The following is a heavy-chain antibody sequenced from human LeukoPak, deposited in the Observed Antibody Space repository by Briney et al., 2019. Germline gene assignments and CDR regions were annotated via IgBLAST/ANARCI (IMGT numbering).Heavy chain of an antibody. V-gene: IGHV3-48*01. Sequence: GGSLRLSCAASGFTFSSYSMNWVRQAPGKGLEWVSYISSSSSTIYYADSVKGRFTISRDNAKNSLYLQMNSLRAEDTAVYYCARGSTYHSTSSPNLDYWGQGTLVTVSS. CDR2: ISSSSSTI. CDR1: GFTFSSYS. D-gene: IGHD6-6*01. J-gene: IGHJ4*02. CDR3: ARGSTYHSTSSPNLDY.